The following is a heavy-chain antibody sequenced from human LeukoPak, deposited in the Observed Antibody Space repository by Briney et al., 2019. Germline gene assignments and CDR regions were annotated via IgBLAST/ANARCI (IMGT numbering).Heavy chain of an antibody. J-gene: IGHJ4*02. CDR1: GFTFSSYS. Sequence: GSLILSCAASGFTFSSYSMNWVRQAPGKGVEWVSYISSSSSTIYYADSVKGRFTISRDNAKNSLYLQMNSLRAEDTAVYYCARVIYSSGSAIDYWGQGTLVTVSS. D-gene: IGHD6-19*01. CDR3: ARVIYSSGSAIDY. CDR2: ISSSSSTI. V-gene: IGHV3-48*01.